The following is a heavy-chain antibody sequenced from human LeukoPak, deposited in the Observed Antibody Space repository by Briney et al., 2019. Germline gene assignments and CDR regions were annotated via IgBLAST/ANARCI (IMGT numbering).Heavy chain of an antibody. Sequence: GGSLRLSCAASGFTFSSYSMNWVRQAPGKGLEGVSSISSSSIIIDYADSVKGRFTISTDNAKNSLYLQMTALRAEATAVYYCARHIAVASTRYFQHWGQGTLVTVSS. J-gene: IGHJ1*01. CDR2: ISSSSIII. V-gene: IGHV3-21*01. D-gene: IGHD6-19*01. CDR1: GFTFSSYS. CDR3: ARHIAVASTRYFQH.